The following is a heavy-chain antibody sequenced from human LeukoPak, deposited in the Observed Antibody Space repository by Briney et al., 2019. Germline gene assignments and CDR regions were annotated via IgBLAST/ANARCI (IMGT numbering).Heavy chain of an antibody. J-gene: IGHJ4*02. D-gene: IGHD2-2*01. V-gene: IGHV3-23*01. CDR1: GFTFTSDS. CDR2: ISHSGVST. CDR3: AKDSFSST. Sequence: GGSLRLSCAASGFTFTSDSMTWVRQAPGKGLEWVSSISHSGVSTFYAAPVRGLFTISRDNSKNTLYLHMNRLSAEDTAIYYCAKDSFSSTWGQGTLVTVSS.